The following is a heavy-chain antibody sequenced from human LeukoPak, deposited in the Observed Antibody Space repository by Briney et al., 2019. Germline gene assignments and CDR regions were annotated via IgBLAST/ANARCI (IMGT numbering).Heavy chain of an antibody. CDR1: GGSITSGDYY. CDR2: IWFGGNA. J-gene: IGHJ3*02. CDR3: ARYCTGAICYSGAFDI. V-gene: IGHV4-30-4*01. D-gene: IGHD2-15*01. Sequence: SETLSLTCTVSGGSITSGDYYWSWIRQSPGEGLEWIGYIWFGGNAYYNPSLKSRVTISVDTSKTRFSLKLTSVTAADTAVYYCARYCTGAICYSGAFDIWGRGTMVTVSS.